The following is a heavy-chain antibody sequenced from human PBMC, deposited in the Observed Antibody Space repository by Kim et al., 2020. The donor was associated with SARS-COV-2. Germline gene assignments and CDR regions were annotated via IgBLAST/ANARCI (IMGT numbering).Heavy chain of an antibody. V-gene: IGHV3-7*01. CDR1: GFTFSTYW. J-gene: IGHJ4*02. CDR2: INQGGTEK. CDR3: ARTHYGDSV. D-gene: IGHD4-17*01. Sequence: GGSLRLSCAASGFTFSTYWMTWVLQAPGKGLEWVANINQGGTEKYYVDSVKGRFTISRDNAKNSLFLDVNSLRVEDTAVYYCARTHYGDSVWGQGTLVTVSS.